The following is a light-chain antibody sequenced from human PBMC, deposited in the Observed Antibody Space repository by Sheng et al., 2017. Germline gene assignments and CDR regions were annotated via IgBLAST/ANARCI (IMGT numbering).Light chain of an antibody. Sequence: EIVMTQSPATLSVSPGERATLSCRASQSLGDFLAWFQQKPGQPPRLLISRASTRAPGVPARFSGSGSGTEFTLTISSLQPDDFASYYCQHYYSWPRTFGQGTKVEIK. CDR2: RAS. J-gene: IGKJ1*01. CDR3: QHYYSWPRT. V-gene: IGKV3-15*01. CDR1: QSLGDF.